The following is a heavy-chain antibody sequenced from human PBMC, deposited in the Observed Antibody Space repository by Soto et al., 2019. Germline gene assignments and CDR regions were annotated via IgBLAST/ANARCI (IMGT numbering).Heavy chain of an antibody. V-gene: IGHV1-3*05. Sequence: QVQLVQSGAEEKKPGASVKVSCKASGYTFTGYAMHWVRKAPGQRLEWLGWINAGNGNTKYSQKFQGRDTMTRDTSASTAYMELSSLRSEDTAVYYCARAVAVPADFDYWCQGTLVTVSS. CDR2: INAGNGNT. CDR1: GYTFTGYA. D-gene: IGHD6-19*01. CDR3: ARAVAVPADFDY. J-gene: IGHJ4*02.